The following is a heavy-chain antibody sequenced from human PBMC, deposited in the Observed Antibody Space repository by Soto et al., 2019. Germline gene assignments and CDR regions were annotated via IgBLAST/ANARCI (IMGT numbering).Heavy chain of an antibody. Sequence: EVQLLESGGGLVQPGGSLRLSCAASGFTFSSYAMSWVRQAPGKGLEWVPAISGSGGSTYYADSVKGRFTISRDNSMNTLYLQMNSLRAEDTAVYYCAKHYYYDRSGYCSHGGQGTLVTVSS. CDR1: GFTFSSYA. V-gene: IGHV3-23*01. CDR3: AKHYYYDRSGYCSH. CDR2: ISGSGGST. J-gene: IGHJ4*02. D-gene: IGHD3-22*01.